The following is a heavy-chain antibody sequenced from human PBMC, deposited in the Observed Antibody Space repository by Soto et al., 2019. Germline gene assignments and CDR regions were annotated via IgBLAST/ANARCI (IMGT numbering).Heavy chain of an antibody. CDR2: IIPIFGTA. Sequence: SVKVSCKASGGTSSSYAISWVRQAPGQGLEWMGGIIPIFGTANYAQKFQGRATITADESTSTAYMELSSLRSEDTAVYYCARDPPIAAAGTGWFDPWGQGTLVTVSS. CDR1: GGTSSSYA. J-gene: IGHJ5*02. CDR3: ARDPPIAAAGTGWFDP. V-gene: IGHV1-69*13. D-gene: IGHD6-13*01.